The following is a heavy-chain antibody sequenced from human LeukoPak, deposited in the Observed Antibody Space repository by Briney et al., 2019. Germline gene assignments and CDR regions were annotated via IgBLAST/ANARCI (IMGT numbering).Heavy chain of an antibody. CDR2: IYYSGST. CDR3: ASGAYYYDSSGYLL. Sequence: SETLSLTCTVSGGSISSSSYYWGWIRQPPGKGLEWIGSIYYSGSTYYNPSLKSRVTISVDTSKNQFSLKLSSVTAADTAVYYCASGAYYYDSSGYLLWGQGTLVTVSS. J-gene: IGHJ4*02. V-gene: IGHV4-39*01. CDR1: GGSISSSSYY. D-gene: IGHD3-22*01.